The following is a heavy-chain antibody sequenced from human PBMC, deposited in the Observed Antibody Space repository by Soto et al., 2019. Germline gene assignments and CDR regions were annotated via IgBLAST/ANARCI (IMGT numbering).Heavy chain of an antibody. CDR2: IYYSGST. J-gene: IGHJ5*02. CDR1: GGSISSGDYY. CDR3: ARQCRGVTCHWFVP. D-gene: IGHD2-15*01. Sequence: SETLSLTCTVSGGSISSGDYYWSWIRQPPGKGLEWIGYIYYSGSTYYNPSLKSRVTISVDTSKNQFSLTLTSVTAADTAVYYCARQCRGVTCHWFVPWGQGTLVTVSS. V-gene: IGHV4-39*01.